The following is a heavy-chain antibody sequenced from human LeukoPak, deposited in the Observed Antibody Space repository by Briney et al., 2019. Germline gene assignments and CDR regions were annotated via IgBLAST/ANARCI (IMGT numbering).Heavy chain of an antibody. J-gene: IGHJ4*02. Sequence: GGSLRLSCAASGFTFSSYALHWVGQAPGNGLEWVAVISYDESNKYYADSVKGRFTISRDNPKNTLYLQMNSLRPEDTAVYYCATHEGGTRFDYWGQGTLVTVSS. CDR1: GFTFSSYA. V-gene: IGHV3-30*04. CDR3: ATHEGGTRFDY. CDR2: ISYDESNK.